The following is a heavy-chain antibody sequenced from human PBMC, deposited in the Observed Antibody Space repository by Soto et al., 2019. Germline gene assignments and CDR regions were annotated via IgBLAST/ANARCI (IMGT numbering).Heavy chain of an antibody. Sequence: ASVKVSCKGFGYTFSDYDINWVRQAPGQGLEWMGWVNPHSGNTDYAQNFQGRVTMTRDTSASTAYMELSSLRSEDTAVYYCARAVAVAADFDYWG. CDR1: GYTFSDYD. CDR2: VNPHSGNT. J-gene: IGHJ4*01. V-gene: IGHV1-8*01. CDR3: ARAVAVAADFDY. D-gene: IGHD6-19*01.